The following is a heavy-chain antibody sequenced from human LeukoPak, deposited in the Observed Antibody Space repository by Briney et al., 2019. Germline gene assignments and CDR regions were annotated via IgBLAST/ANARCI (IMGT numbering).Heavy chain of an antibody. J-gene: IGHJ4*02. CDR3: VKSPWYHGSGSYSGTIH. CDR2: ISSSGSTI. D-gene: IGHD3-10*01. Sequence: GGSLRLSCAASGFTFSDYYMSWIRQAPGKGLEWVSYISSSGSTIYYADSVKGRFTISRDNAKNSLYLQMNSLRAEDTAVYYCVKSPWYHGSGSYSGTIHWGQGTLVTVSS. CDR1: GFTFSDYY. V-gene: IGHV3-11*04.